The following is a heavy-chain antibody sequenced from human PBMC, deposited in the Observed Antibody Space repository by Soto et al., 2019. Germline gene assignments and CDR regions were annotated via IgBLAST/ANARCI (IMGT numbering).Heavy chain of an antibody. V-gene: IGHV3-48*01. J-gene: IGHJ3*02. CDR2: ISSSSSTI. Sequence: EVQLVESGGGLVQPGGSLRLSCAASGFTFSSYSMNWVRQAPGKGLEWVSYISSSSSTIYYADSVKGRFTISRDNAKNSLYLQMNSLRAEDTAVYYCARVVVPYGDVFDIWGQGTMVTVSS. D-gene: IGHD2-15*01. CDR3: ARVVVPYGDVFDI. CDR1: GFTFSSYS.